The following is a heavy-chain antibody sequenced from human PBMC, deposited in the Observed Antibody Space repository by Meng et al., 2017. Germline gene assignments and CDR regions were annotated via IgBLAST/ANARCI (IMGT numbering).Heavy chain of an antibody. Sequence: QGRWRGGGPGLVKPPGVLCLTSAVPGGSSRSSNWCSWVRPPPGKGLEWIGEIYHSGSTNYNPSLKSRVTISVDKSKNQFSLKLSSVTAADTAVYYCARDRGAVAGTNFDYWGQGTLVTVSS. J-gene: IGHJ4*02. CDR2: IYHSGST. CDR3: ARDRGAVAGTNFDY. D-gene: IGHD6-19*01. V-gene: IGHV4-4*03. CDR1: GGSSRSSNW.